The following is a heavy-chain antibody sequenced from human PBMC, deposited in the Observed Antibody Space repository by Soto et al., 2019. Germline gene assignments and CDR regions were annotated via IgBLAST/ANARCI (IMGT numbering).Heavy chain of an antibody. CDR1: GYSFTSYW. V-gene: IGHV5-51*01. Sequence: PGESLKISCKGSGYSFTSYWIGWVRQMPGKGLEWVGIIYPGDSDTRYSPSFQGQVTISADKSISTAYLQWSSLKASDTAMYYCARLGGSILYCGGDCYSGPFHYWGQGTLVTVSS. CDR3: ARLGGSILYCGGDCYSGPFHY. CDR2: IYPGDSDT. D-gene: IGHD2-21*02. J-gene: IGHJ4*02.